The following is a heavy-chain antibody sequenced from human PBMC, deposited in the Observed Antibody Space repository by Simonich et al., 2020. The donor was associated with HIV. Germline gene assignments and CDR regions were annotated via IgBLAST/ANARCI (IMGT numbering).Heavy chain of an antibody. J-gene: IGHJ4*02. CDR2: INPNMGDT. D-gene: IGHD3-16*01. V-gene: IGHV1-2*06. CDR1: GYRFTGYY. Sequence: QVQLVQSGAEVKKPGASVKVSCKASGYRFTGYYMHWVRQAPGQGLGWMGRINPNMGDTNEAQKFQGRDTMTRDTSISTAYMELSGLRSDDTAVYYCASGMMGFDYWGQGTLVTVSS. CDR3: ASGMMGFDY.